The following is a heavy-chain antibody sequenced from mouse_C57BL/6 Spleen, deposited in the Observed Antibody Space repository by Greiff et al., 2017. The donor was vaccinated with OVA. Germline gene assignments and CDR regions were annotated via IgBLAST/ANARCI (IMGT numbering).Heavy chain of an antibody. CDR3: ARNDYDYYAMDY. V-gene: IGHV1-53*01. D-gene: IGHD2-4*01. CDR2: INPSNGGT. Sequence: QVQLQQPGTELVKPGASVKLSCKASGYTFTSYWMHWVKQRPGQGLEWIGNINPSNGGTNYNEKFKSKATLTVDKSSITAYMQLSSLTSEDSAVYYCARNDYDYYAMDYWGQGTSVTVSS. CDR1: GYTFTSYW. J-gene: IGHJ4*01.